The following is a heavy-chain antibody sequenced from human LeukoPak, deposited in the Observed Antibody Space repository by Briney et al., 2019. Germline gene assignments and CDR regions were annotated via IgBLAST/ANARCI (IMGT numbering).Heavy chain of an antibody. Sequence: GGSLRLSCAPSGFSFSSYWMSCVRQAPGKGLEWVANIKPDGSDKYYVDSVKGRSTTSRDNAKNSLYLQMNSLRAEDTAVYYCARLGDSSGYYDFWGQGALVTVSS. D-gene: IGHD3-22*01. CDR2: IKPDGSDK. CDR1: GFSFSSYW. J-gene: IGHJ4*02. CDR3: ARLGDSSGYYDF. V-gene: IGHV3-7*01.